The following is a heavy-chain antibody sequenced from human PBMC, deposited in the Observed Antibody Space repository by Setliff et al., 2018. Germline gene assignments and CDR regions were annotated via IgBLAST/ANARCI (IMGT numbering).Heavy chain of an antibody. CDR3: ARGTSSSSWPEYFQH. CDR2: INPSGGLT. Sequence: ASVKVSCKASGYTLTKYYMHWVRQAPGQGLEWMGIINPSGGLTSYAQKFQGRVTMTRDTSTSTVYMELSRLRSDDTAVYYCARGTSSSSWPEYFQHWGQGTLVTV. J-gene: IGHJ1*01. V-gene: IGHV1-46*01. CDR1: GYTLTKYY. D-gene: IGHD6-13*01.